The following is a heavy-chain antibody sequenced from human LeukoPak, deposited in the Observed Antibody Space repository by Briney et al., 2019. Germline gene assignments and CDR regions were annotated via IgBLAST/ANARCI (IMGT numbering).Heavy chain of an antibody. V-gene: IGHV1-69*13. CDR1: GGTFSSYG. J-gene: IGHJ5*02. D-gene: IGHD3-16*01. Sequence: SVEVSCKASGGTFSSYGISWVRQAPGQGLEWMGEIIPIFGTAKDAQKFQGRVTITADESTSTAYMELSSLRSEDTAVYYCARDLKRSRARWENLGLDPWGQGTLVTVSS. CDR2: IIPIFGTA. CDR3: ARDLKRSRARWENLGLDP.